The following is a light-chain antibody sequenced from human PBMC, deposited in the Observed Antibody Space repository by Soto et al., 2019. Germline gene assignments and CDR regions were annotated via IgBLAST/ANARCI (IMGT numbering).Light chain of an antibody. CDR3: QQYNNWPPLT. CDR1: QSLSSN. J-gene: IGKJ4*01. CDR2: DAS. V-gene: IGKV3-15*01. Sequence: EIVMTQSPATLSVSPGETATLSCRASQSLSSNLAWYQQKPGQAPRLLISDASTRATGIPARFSGSGSGTEFTLTISSLQSEDFAVYYCQQYNNWPPLTFGGGTKVEIK.